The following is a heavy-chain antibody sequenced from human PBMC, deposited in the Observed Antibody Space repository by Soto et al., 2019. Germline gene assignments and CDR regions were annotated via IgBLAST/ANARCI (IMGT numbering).Heavy chain of an antibody. CDR3: ARDRPNNQSKYPHYYYYYGMDV. J-gene: IGHJ6*02. Sequence: QVQLVQSGAEVKKPGASVKVSCKAYGYTFTSYGISWVRQAPGQGLEWMGWISAYNGNTNYAQKLQGRVTMTTDTSTSTAYMELRSLRSDDTAVYYCARDRPNNQSKYPHYYYYYGMDVWGQGTTVTVSS. V-gene: IGHV1-18*04. CDR2: ISAYNGNT. CDR1: GYTFTSYG. D-gene: IGHD1-20*01.